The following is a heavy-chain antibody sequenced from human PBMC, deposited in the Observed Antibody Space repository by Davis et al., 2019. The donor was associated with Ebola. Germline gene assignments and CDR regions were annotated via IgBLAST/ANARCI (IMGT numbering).Heavy chain of an antibody. J-gene: IGHJ6*02. V-gene: IGHV3-33*01. CDR2: IWYDGSKK. CDR1: GFTFSTYG. Sequence: GESLKISCAASGFTFSTYGMHWVRQAPGKGLEWVAIIWYDGSKKYYGDSVRGRFAISRDNSKKTLFLQMDSLTAEDTAVYYCASWVAYGMDVWGQGTTVTVSS. CDR3: ASWVAYGMDV. D-gene: IGHD2-15*01.